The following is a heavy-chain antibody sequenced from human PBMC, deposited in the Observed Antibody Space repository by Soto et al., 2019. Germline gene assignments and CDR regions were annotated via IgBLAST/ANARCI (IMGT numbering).Heavy chain of an antibody. D-gene: IGHD3-22*01. CDR3: ARWGIYYYDSSGYPDY. V-gene: IGHV4-31*02. CDR2: IYYSGST. CDR1: GGSISSGGYY. Sequence: SETLSLTCTVSGGSISSGGYYWSWIRQHPGKGLEWIGYIYYSGSTYYNPSLKSRVTISVDTSKNQFSLKLSSVTAADTAVYYCARWGIYYYDSSGYPDYWGQGTLVTVSS. J-gene: IGHJ4*02.